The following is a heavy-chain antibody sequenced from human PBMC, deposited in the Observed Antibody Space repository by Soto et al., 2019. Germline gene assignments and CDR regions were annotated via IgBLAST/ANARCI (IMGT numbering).Heavy chain of an antibody. V-gene: IGHV2-5*02. CDR3: AHSRGFGDLHV. CDR2: IYWDDDK. J-gene: IGHJ6*02. CDR1: GFSLSTRGVG. Sequence: QITLKESGPTLVKPTQTLTLTCSFSGFSLSTRGVGVGWIRQPPGKALEWLAVIYWDDDKRYSPSLESRLTITRETSKSQVVLTMTNMDPVDTGTYYCAHSRGFGDLHVWGQGTTVTVSS. D-gene: IGHD3-10*01.